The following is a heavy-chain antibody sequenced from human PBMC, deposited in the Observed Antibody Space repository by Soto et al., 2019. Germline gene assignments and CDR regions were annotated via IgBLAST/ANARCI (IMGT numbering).Heavy chain of an antibody. J-gene: IGHJ6*02. D-gene: IGHD2-8*01. V-gene: IGHV5-10-1*01. Sequence: GESLKISCQASGYTFTAFWITWVRQMPGKGLEWMATIDPRDSYSNYSLSFQGHVTISTDKXXXXXXXXXXXXXXXXXXXXYCXXXSTGFCTKTTCQHYFGMDVWGQGTTVTVSS. CDR3: XXXSTGFCTKTTCQHYFGMDV. CDR2: IDPRDSYS. CDR1: GYTFTAFW.